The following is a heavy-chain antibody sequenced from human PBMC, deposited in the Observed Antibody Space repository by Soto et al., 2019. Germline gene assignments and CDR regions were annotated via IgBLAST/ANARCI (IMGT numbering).Heavy chain of an antibody. CDR2: VYHTGDT. D-gene: IGHD2-21*02. CDR3: AREIVTAGGNNYFDP. J-gene: IGHJ5*02. CDR1: GGTVASSHW. Sequence: PSETLSLTXGVSGGTVASSHWWSWVRQSPGGGLEWIGNVYHTGDTNLNPSLQSRVTISVDKSNNQFSLRLNSLTAADTAVYFCAREIVTAGGNNYFDPWGPGTLVTVSS. V-gene: IGHV4-4*02.